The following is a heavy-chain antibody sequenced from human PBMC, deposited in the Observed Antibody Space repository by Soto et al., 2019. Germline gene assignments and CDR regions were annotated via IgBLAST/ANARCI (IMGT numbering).Heavy chain of an antibody. CDR1: GFTFSNAW. D-gene: IGHD3-22*01. CDR3: NTVPPVYYHRSRHYY. V-gene: IGHV3-15*07. CDR2: IKSKTDGGTT. J-gene: IGHJ4*02. Sequence: GGSLGLSCAASGFTFSNAWMNVGRQAPGKGLEWVGRIKSKTDGGTTDYAATVKGSFTITRDDSKNTLYLQMNSLKTEDTAVYYCNTVPPVYYHRSRHYYCGQGTLVTGSS.